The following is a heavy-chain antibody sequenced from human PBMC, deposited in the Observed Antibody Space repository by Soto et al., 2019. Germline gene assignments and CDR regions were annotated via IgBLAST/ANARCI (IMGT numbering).Heavy chain of an antibody. V-gene: IGHV4-59*01. CDR1: GCSISSYY. CDR2: IYYSGST. J-gene: IGHJ4*02. Sequence: QVQLQESGPGLVKPSETLSLTCSVSGCSISSYYWSWIRQPPGKGLEWIGYIYYSGSTNYNPSLKSRVTISVDTSKNQFSLKLSSVTAADTAVYYCARRYGGNFDYWGQGTLVTVSS. CDR3: ARRYGGNFDY. D-gene: IGHD3-16*01.